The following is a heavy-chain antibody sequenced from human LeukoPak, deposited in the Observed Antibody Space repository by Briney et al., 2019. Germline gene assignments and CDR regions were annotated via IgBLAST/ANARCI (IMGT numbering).Heavy chain of an antibody. CDR1: GLTFDVYA. V-gene: IGHV3-9*01. D-gene: IGHD3-22*01. J-gene: IGHJ4*02. CDR2: IRWNSGRI. Sequence: GRSLRLAWAASGLTFDVYAMHWVRQAPGKGLEWVSGIRWNSGRIGYADSVKGRFTISRDNAKNSLYLKMNRLRAEDTALYYCAKSVYYYDSSGYRGYYFDYWGQGTLGTVSS. CDR3: AKSVYYYDSSGYRGYYFDY.